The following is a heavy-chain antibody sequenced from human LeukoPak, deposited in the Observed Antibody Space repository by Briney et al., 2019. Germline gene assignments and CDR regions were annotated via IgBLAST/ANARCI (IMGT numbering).Heavy chain of an antibody. Sequence: GASVRVSWKASGYTFASYYMHWVRQAPGQGLEWMGWISAYNGNTNYAQKLQGRVTMTTDTSTSTAYMELRSLRSDDTAVYYCAREDYGDYYFDYWGQGTLVTVSS. J-gene: IGHJ4*02. CDR2: ISAYNGNT. CDR3: AREDYGDYYFDY. V-gene: IGHV1-18*04. CDR1: GYTFASYY. D-gene: IGHD4-17*01.